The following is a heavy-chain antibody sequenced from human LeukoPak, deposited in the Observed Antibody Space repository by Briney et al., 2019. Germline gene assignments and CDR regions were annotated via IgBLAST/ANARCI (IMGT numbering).Heavy chain of an antibody. D-gene: IGHD4-11*01. CDR3: ARHDYSNYVGKYYYYYYGMDV. CDR1: GGSISSYY. Sequence: PSETLSLTCTVSGGSISSYYWSWIRQPPGKGLEWIGYIYYSGSTNYNPSLKSRVTISVDTSKNQFSLKLSSVTAADTAVYYCARHDYSNYVGKYYYYYYGMDVWGQGTTVTVSS. CDR2: IYYSGST. J-gene: IGHJ6*02. V-gene: IGHV4-59*08.